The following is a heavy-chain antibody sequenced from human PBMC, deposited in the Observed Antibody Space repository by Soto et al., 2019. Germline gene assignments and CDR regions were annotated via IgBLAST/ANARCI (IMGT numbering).Heavy chain of an antibody. Sequence: WGSLRLSCAASGFTFSSYAMSWVRQAPGKGLEWVSAISCSGGSTYYADSVKGRFTISRDNSKNTLYLHMNSLRAEDTAVYYCALGLERKAPTLSYYFGMHXWGQVTTVTAS. D-gene: IGHD7-27*01. J-gene: IGHJ6*02. CDR2: ISCSGGST. V-gene: IGHV3-23*01. CDR3: ALGLERKAPTLSYYFGMHX. CDR1: GFTFSSYA.